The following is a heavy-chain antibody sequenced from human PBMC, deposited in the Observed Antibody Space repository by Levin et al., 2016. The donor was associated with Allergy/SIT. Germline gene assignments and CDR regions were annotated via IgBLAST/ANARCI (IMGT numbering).Heavy chain of an antibody. CDR1: GYSFTSYW. V-gene: IGHV5-51*01. CDR3: ARHLEGDFWSGYHDAFDI. J-gene: IGHJ3*02. CDR2: IYPGDSDT. Sequence: GESLKISCKGSGYSFTSYWIGWVRQMPGKGLEWMGIIYPGDSDTRYSPSFQGQVTISADKSISTAYLQWSSLKASDTAMYYCARHLEGDFWSGYHDAFDIWGQGTMVTVSS. D-gene: IGHD3-3*01.